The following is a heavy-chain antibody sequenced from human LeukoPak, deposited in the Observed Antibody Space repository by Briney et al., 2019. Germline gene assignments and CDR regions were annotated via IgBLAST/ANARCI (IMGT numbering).Heavy chain of an antibody. J-gene: IGHJ4*02. CDR3: ARDEGGEEFDY. Sequence: ASVKVSCKASGYTFTGYYMHWVRQAPGQGLEWMGWISAYNGNTNYAQKLQGRVTMTTDTSTSTAYMELRSLRSDDTAVYYCARDEGGEEFDYWGQGTLVTVSS. V-gene: IGHV1-18*04. CDR1: GYTFTGYY. CDR2: ISAYNGNT. D-gene: IGHD3-16*01.